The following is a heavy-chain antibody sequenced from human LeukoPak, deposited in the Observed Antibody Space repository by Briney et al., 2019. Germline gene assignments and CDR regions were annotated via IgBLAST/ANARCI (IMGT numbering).Heavy chain of an antibody. CDR3: ARRRGGYGDGDFDY. Sequence: GGSLRLSCAASGFTASSTSIIWVRQAPGKGLECVSYIRGDTSTEYAEYVRGRFTISRDDAKNTVYLQMNSLRVEDTSVYYCARRRGGYGDGDFDYWGQGTLVTVSS. CDR2: IRGDTST. CDR1: GFTASSTS. V-gene: IGHV3-66*04. J-gene: IGHJ4*02. D-gene: IGHD4-17*01.